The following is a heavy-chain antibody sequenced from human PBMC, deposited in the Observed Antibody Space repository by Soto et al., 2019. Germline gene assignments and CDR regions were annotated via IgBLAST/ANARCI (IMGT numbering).Heavy chain of an antibody. CDR1: GGTFSSSA. V-gene: IGHV1-69*01. D-gene: IGHD5-18*01. CDR3: ARELFVDTVMVSGGDYYYYGMDV. Sequence: QVQLVQSGAEVKKPGSSVKVSCKASGGTFSSSAISWVRQAPGQGLEGMGGIIPIFGTANYAQKFQGRVTITADESTSTAYMELSSLRSEDPAVYYCARELFVDTVMVSGGDYYYYGMDVWGQGTTVTVSS. J-gene: IGHJ6*02. CDR2: IIPIFGTA.